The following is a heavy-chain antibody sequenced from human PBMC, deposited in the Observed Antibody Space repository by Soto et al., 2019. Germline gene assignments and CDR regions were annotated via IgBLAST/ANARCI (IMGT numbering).Heavy chain of an antibody. CDR3: ARGTVRDHDFGDH. CDR2: MSSDGSST. Sequence: EVQLVESGGDLVQPGGSLRLSCAASGFTFSTYWMHWVRQVPGKGPEWVSRMSSDGSSTAYADSVRGRFIISRDNAKNTLYRQMNSLRVDDTAVYYCARGTVRDHDFGDHWGLGTLVAVSS. CDR1: GFTFSTYW. V-gene: IGHV3-74*01. J-gene: IGHJ4*02. D-gene: IGHD4-17*01.